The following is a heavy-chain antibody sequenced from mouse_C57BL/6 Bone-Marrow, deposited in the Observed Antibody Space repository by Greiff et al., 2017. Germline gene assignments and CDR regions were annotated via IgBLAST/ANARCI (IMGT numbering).Heavy chain of an antibody. Sequence: DVQLQESGGDLVKPGGSLKLSCAASGFTFSSYGMSWVRQTPDKRLEWVATISSGGSYTYYPDSVKGRFTISRDNAKNTLYLQMSSLKSEDTAMYYCARLGYYGSSYFDYWGQGTTLTVSS. D-gene: IGHD1-1*01. CDR1: GFTFSSYG. CDR2: ISSGGSYT. V-gene: IGHV5-6*01. CDR3: ARLGYYGSSYFDY. J-gene: IGHJ2*01.